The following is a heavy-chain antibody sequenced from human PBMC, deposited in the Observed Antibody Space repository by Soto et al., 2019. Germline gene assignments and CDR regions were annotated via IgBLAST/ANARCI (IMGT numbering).Heavy chain of an antibody. V-gene: IGHV1-8*01. D-gene: IGHD3-16*02. CDR1: GYIFASHD. CDR2: MNPTSGNT. J-gene: IGHJ4*02. CDR3: TRRLSRWLKSEEDPREDFDY. Sequence: QVRLVQSGPEVKKPGATVKVSCKTSGYIFASHDINWVRQASGQGLEWMGWMNPTSGNTGYAPKFHDRVSLTRDTSMNTAYMELSSLRSDDTAVYFCTRRLSRWLKSEEDPREDFDYWGQGTLVSVSS.